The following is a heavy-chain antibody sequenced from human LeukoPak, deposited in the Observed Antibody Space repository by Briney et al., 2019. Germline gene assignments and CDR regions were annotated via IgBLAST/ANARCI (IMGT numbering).Heavy chain of an antibody. CDR1: GYTFTGYY. J-gene: IGHJ4*02. CDR3: TRGQATSWYVY. D-gene: IGHD6-13*01. CDR2: INPKSGGT. V-gene: IGHV1-2*02. Sequence: ASVTVSCKPSGYTFTGYYIHWVREAPGQGLEWMGWINPKSGGTNYAQKFQGRVTMTRDTSISTAYMELSRLTSDDTAVYYCTRGQATSWYVYWGQGTLVTVSS.